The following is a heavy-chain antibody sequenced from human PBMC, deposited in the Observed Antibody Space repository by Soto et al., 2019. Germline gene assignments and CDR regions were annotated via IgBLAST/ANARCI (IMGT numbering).Heavy chain of an antibody. CDR1: GGSINSYY. CDR2: IYYSGST. J-gene: IGHJ5*02. Sequence: QVQLQESGPGLVKPSETLSLTCTVSGGSINSYYWSWIRQPPGKGLEWIGYIYYSGSTNYNPSLKSRVTISVDTSKNQFSLKLSSVTAADTAVYYCARAGAGFDPWGQGTLVTVSS. V-gene: IGHV4-59*01. CDR3: ARAGAGFDP.